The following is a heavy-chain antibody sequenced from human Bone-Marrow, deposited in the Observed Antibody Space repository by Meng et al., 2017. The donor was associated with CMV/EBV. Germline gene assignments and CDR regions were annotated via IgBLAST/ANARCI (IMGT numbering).Heavy chain of an antibody. CDR2: ISSSSYI. CDR3: AREHCSSTSCYFAFDI. Sequence: GGSLRLSCTASGFTFSSYSMNWVRQAPGKGLEWVSSISSSSYIYYADSVKGRFTISRDNAKNSLYLQMNSLRAEDTAVYYCAREHCSSTSCYFAFDIWGQGTMVTVSS. D-gene: IGHD2-2*01. J-gene: IGHJ3*02. V-gene: IGHV3-21*01. CDR1: GFTFSSYS.